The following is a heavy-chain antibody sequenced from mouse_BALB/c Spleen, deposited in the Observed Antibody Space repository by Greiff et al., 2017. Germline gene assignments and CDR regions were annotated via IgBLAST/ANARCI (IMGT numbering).Heavy chain of an antibody. Sequence: DVKLVESGGGLVQPGGSMKLSCVASGFTFSNYWMNWVRQSPEKGLEWVAEIRLKSNNHATHYAESVKGRFTISRDDSKSSVYLQMNNLRAEDTGIYYCTRGTAYWGQGTLVTVSA. D-gene: IGHD3-3*01. V-gene: IGHV6-6*02. CDR2: IRLKSNNHAT. CDR3: TRGTAY. CDR1: GFTFSNYW. J-gene: IGHJ3*01.